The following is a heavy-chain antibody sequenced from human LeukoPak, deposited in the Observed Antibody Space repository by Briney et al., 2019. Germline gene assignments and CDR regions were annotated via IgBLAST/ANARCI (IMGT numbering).Heavy chain of an antibody. CDR2: ISWNSGSI. CDR3: AKDILVYYGMDV. CDR1: GFTFDDYA. Sequence: QPGRSLRLSCAASGFTFDDYAMHWVRQAPGEGLEWVSGISWNSGSIGYADSVKGRFTISRDNAKNSLYLQMNSLRAEDTALYYCAKDILVYYGMDVWGQGTTVTVSS. D-gene: IGHD2/OR15-2a*01. J-gene: IGHJ6*02. V-gene: IGHV3-9*01.